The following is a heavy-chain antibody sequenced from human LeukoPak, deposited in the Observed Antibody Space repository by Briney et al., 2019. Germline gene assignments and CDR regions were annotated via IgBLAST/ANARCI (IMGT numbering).Heavy chain of an antibody. J-gene: IGHJ6*02. D-gene: IGHD6-19*01. V-gene: IGHV3-23*01. CDR3: ANRSSGWYYYGMDV. Sequence: GGSLRLSCAASGFTFSSYAMSWVRQAPGKGLEWVSAISGSGGSTYYADSVKGRFTISKDNSKNTLYLQMNSLRAEDTAVYYCANRSSGWYYYGMDVWGQGTTVTVSS. CDR1: GFTFSSYA. CDR2: ISGSGGST.